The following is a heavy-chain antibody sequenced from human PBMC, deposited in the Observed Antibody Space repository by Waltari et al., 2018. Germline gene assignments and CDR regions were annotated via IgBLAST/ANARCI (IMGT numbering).Heavy chain of an antibody. CDR1: GYTFTSYD. CDR3: ARETGRDGGSYDAFDI. Sequence: QVQLVQSGAEVKKPGASVKVSCKASGYTFTSYDINWVRQAPGQGLEWMGGIIPIFGTANYAQKFQGRVTMTADESTSTAYMELSSLRSEDTAVYYCARETGRDGGSYDAFDIWGQGTMVTVSS. V-gene: IGHV1-69*01. J-gene: IGHJ3*02. D-gene: IGHD1-26*01. CDR2: IIPIFGTA.